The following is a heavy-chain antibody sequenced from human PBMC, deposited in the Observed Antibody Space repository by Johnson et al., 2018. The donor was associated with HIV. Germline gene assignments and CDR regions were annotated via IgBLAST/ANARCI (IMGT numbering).Heavy chain of an antibody. CDR3: ARDSGYEDHDGFDI. Sequence: VLLLESGGGVVRPGGSLRLSCVGSGFTFDDYALSWVRQLPGKGLEWVSGISWNGGSTAYADSVKGRFTISRDNSKNTLYLQLNSLRAEDTAVYYCARDSGYEDHDGFDIWGQGTMVTVSS. J-gene: IGHJ3*02. CDR2: ISWNGGST. D-gene: IGHD5-12*01. CDR1: GFTFDDYA. V-gene: IGHV3-20*04.